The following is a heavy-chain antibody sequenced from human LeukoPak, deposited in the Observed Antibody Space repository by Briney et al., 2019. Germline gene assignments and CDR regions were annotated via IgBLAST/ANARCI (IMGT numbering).Heavy chain of an antibody. J-gene: IGHJ4*02. CDR3: ASRGIADPNFDY. D-gene: IGHD6-13*01. CDR1: GYTFTGYY. V-gene: IGHV1-2*02. CDR2: INPNSGGT. Sequence: ASVKVSCKASGYTFTGYYMHWVRQAPGQGLEWMGWINPNSGGTNYAQKLQGRVTMTRDTSISTAYMELSRLRSDDTAVYYCASRGIADPNFDYWGQGTLVTVSS.